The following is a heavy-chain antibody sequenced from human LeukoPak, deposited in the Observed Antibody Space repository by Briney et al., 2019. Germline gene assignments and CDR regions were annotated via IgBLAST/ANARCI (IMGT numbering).Heavy chain of an antibody. D-gene: IGHD5-18*01. V-gene: IGHV4-59*01. CDR2: IYYSGST. CDR3: ARWRGYSSNVFDY. CDR1: GGSISSYY. Sequence: PSETLSLTCTVSGGSISSYYWSWIRQPPGKGLEWIGYIYYSGSTNYNPSLKSRVTISVDTSKNQFSLKLSSVTAADTAVYYCARWRGYSSNVFDYWGQGTLVTVSS. J-gene: IGHJ4*02.